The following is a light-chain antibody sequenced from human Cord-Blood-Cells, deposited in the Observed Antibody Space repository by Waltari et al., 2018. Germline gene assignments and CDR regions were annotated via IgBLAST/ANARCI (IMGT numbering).Light chain of an antibody. CDR2: DAS. V-gene: IGKV3-11*01. CDR1: QSVSSY. Sequence: EIVLTQSPATLSLSPGERATLSCRASQSVSSYLAWYQQKPGQAPRLLIYDASNRSTGIPARFRGSVSWTDFTLTIGILEPEDFAVYYCQQRSNWYTFGQGTKLEIK. CDR3: QQRSNWYT. J-gene: IGKJ2*01.